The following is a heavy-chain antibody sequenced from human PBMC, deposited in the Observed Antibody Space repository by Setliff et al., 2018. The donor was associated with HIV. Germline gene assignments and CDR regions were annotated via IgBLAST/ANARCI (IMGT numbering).Heavy chain of an antibody. CDR2: IYYSGTT. D-gene: IGHD3-9*01. V-gene: IGHV4-39*01. CDR1: GGTISSSDYY. CDR3: ARHPRHYNILTGYRYYYMDV. J-gene: IGHJ6*03. Sequence: PSETLSLTCTVSGGTISSSDYYWGWIRQPPGKGLEWIGSIYYSGTTYYNPSLKSRVTISVDTSKNQFSLKLTSVTAADTAVYYCARHPRHYNILTGYRYYYMDVWGKGTTGTVS.